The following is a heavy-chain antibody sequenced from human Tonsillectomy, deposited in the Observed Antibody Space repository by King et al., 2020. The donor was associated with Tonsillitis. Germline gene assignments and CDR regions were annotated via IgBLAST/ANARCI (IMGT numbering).Heavy chain of an antibody. J-gene: IGHJ6*03. CDR1: GGSFSGYY. D-gene: IGHD3-10*01. V-gene: IGHV4-34*01. Sequence: VQLQQWGAGLLKPSEPLSLTCAVYGGSFSGYYWSWIRQPPGKGLEWIGEINHSGSTNYNPSLKSRVTISVDTSKNQFSLTLSSVTAADTAVYYCARGRYYYGSGSYRDLYYYYYMDVWGKGTTVTVSS. CDR3: ARGRYYYGSGSYRDLYYYYYMDV. CDR2: INHSGST.